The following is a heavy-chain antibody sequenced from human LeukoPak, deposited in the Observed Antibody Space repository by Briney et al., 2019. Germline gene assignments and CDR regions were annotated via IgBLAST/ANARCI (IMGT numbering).Heavy chain of an antibody. J-gene: IGHJ4*02. D-gene: IGHD3-9*01. CDR1: SASITNSTYY. CDR2: IYYSGST. CDR3: ARGFYDTLAGYYNSYFDS. V-gene: IGHV4-39*07. Sequence: SETLSLTCTVSSASITNSTYYWGWIRQPPGKGLEWIGSIYYSGSTSYNPSLKSRVTISVDTSKKQFSLKLSSVTAADTAVYFCARGFYDTLAGYYNSYFDSWGQGTLVTVSS.